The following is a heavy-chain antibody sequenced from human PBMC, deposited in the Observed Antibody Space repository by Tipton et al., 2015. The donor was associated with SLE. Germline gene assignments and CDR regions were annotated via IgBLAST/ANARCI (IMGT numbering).Heavy chain of an antibody. CDR1: GGSISSGSYY. V-gene: IGHV4-61*02. CDR3: ASRGGEDLDY. CDR2: IYTSGST. J-gene: IGHJ4*02. Sequence: LRLSCTVSGGSISSGSYYWSWIRQPAGKGLEWIGRIYTSGSTNYNPSLKSRVTISVDTSKNQFSLKLSSVTAADTAVYYCASRGGEDLDYWGQGTLVTVSS. D-gene: IGHD3-16*01.